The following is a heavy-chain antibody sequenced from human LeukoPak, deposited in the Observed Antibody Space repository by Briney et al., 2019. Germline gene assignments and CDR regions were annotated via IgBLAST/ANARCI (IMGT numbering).Heavy chain of an antibody. D-gene: IGHD6-13*01. CDR1: GYTFISYD. V-gene: IGHV1-18*01. J-gene: IGHJ4*02. CDR2: ISAYNGNT. CDR3: ARDRQGIAAAGTRFDY. Sequence: ASVKVSCKASGYTFISYDINWVRQAPGQGLEWMGWISAYNGNTNYAQKLQGRVTMTTDTSTSTAYMELRSLRSDDTAVYYCARDRQGIAAAGTRFDYWGRGTLVTVSS.